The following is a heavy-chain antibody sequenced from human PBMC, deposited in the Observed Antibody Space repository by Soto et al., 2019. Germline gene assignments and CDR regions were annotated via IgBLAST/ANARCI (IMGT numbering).Heavy chain of an antibody. J-gene: IGHJ6*02. CDR2: VIPIFGTI. CDR1: GGTFSSYV. CDR3: ERAHNVLMIYAHHSFYGLDV. V-gene: IGHV1-69*01. D-gene: IGHD2-8*01. Sequence: QVQLVQSGAEVKKPGSSVKVSCKSSGGTFSSYVINWVRQAPGQGLEWMGGVIPIFGTINYAQKFQGRVTITADESTSTAYMELISLRSEDTAVYYFERAHNVLMIYAHHSFYGLDVWGQGTTVTVSS.